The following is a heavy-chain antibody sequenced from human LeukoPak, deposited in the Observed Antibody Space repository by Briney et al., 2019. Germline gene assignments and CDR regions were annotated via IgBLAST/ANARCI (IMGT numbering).Heavy chain of an antibody. CDR2: INPNSGGT. Sequence: ASVKVSCKASGYTFTGYYMHWVRQVPGQGLEWMGRINPNSGGTNYAQKFQGRVTMTRDTSISTAYMELSRLRSDDTAVYYCARPNPGIAAAGTPGGFDPWGQGTLVTVSS. V-gene: IGHV1-2*06. D-gene: IGHD6-13*01. CDR3: ARPNPGIAAAGTPGGFDP. J-gene: IGHJ5*02. CDR1: GYTFTGYY.